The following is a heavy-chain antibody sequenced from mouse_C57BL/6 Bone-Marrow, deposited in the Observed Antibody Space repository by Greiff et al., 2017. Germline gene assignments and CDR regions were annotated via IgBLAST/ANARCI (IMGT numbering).Heavy chain of an antibody. V-gene: IGHV1-69*01. CDR1: GYTFTSYW. J-gene: IGHJ4*01. CDR2: IDPSDSYT. Sequence: VKLMESGAELVMPGASVKLSCKASGYTFTSYWMHWVKQRPGQGLEWIGEIDPSDSYTNYNQKFKGKSTLTVDKSSSTAYMQLSSLTSEDSAVYYCARLDAYLPFYAMDYWGQGTSVTVSS. CDR3: ARLDAYLPFYAMDY. D-gene: IGHD2-1*01.